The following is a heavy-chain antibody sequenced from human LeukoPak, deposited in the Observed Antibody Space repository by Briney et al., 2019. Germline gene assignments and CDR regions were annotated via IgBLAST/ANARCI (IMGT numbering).Heavy chain of an antibody. Sequence: ASVKVSCKASGYTLTSDYMHWVRQAPGQGLEWMGWINPNSGGTNYAQKFQGRVTMTRDTSISTAYMELSRLRSNDTAVYYCAREAAAGATPDYWGQGTLVTVSS. CDR2: INPNSGGT. V-gene: IGHV1-2*02. D-gene: IGHD6-13*01. CDR1: GYTLTSDY. J-gene: IGHJ4*02. CDR3: AREAAAGATPDY.